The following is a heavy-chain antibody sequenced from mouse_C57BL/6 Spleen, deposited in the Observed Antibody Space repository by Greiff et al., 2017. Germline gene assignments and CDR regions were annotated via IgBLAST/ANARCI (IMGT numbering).Heavy chain of an antibody. J-gene: IGHJ1*03. CDR2: INPNNGGT. V-gene: IGHV1-18*01. D-gene: IGHD1-1*01. Sequence: EVQLQQSGPELVKPGASVKIPCKASGYTFTDYNMDWVKQSHGKSLEWIGDINPNNGGTIYNQKFKGKATLTVDKSSSTTYMELRSLTSEDTAVYYCGRTTTEARYFDVWGTGTTVTVSS. CDR1: GYTFTDYN. CDR3: GRTTTEARYFDV.